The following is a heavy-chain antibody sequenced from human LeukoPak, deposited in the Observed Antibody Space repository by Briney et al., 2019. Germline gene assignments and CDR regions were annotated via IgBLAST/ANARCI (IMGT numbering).Heavy chain of an antibody. CDR3: ATPNKVAGRFYYFDY. CDR1: GGSISSSSYY. J-gene: IGHJ4*02. Sequence: SETLSLTCTVSGGSISSSSYYWGWIRQPPGKGLEWIGSIYYSGSTYYSPSLKSRVTISVDTSKNQFSLKLSSVTAADTAVYYCATPNKVAGRFYYFDYWGQGTLVTVSS. D-gene: IGHD2-15*01. V-gene: IGHV4-39*01. CDR2: IYYSGST.